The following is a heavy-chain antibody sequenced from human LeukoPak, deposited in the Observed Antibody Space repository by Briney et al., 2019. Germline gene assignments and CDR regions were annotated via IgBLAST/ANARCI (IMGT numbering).Heavy chain of an antibody. CDR2: IYTSGST. V-gene: IGHV4-61*02. Sequence: PSETLSLTCTVSGGSISSGSYYWSWIRQPAGKGLEWIGRIYTSGSTNYNPSLKSRVTISVDTSKNQFSLELSSVTAADTAVYYCAREVSALYSYGYVSVLEMDVWGKGTTVTVSS. J-gene: IGHJ6*04. D-gene: IGHD5-18*01. CDR3: AREVSALYSYGYVSVLEMDV. CDR1: GGSISSGSYY.